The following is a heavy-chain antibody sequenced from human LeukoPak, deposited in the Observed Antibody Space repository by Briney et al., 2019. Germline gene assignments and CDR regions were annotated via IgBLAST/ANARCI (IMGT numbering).Heavy chain of an antibody. D-gene: IGHD5-12*01. Sequence: ASVKVSCKASGGTFSSYAISWVRQAPGQGLEWMGRIIPILGIANYAQKFQGRVTMTRDTSISTAYMELSRLRSDDTAVYYCARGLRGNYYFDYWGQGTLVTVSS. CDR2: IIPILGIA. CDR1: GGTFSSYA. CDR3: ARGLRGNYYFDY. V-gene: IGHV1-69*04. J-gene: IGHJ4*02.